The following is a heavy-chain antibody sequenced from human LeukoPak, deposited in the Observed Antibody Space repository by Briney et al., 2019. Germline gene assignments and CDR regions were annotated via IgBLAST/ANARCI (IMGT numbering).Heavy chain of an antibody. Sequence: SETLSLTCTVSGGSISSYYWSWIRQPAGKGLEWIGRIYTTGNIQFNPSLKSRVSMSTDKSKNQFFLNLRSVTAADTAVYYCAKGGERFGSGSYNWFDPWGRGILVTVSS. CDR2: IYTTGNI. V-gene: IGHV4-4*07. D-gene: IGHD3-10*01. J-gene: IGHJ5*02. CDR1: GGSISSYY. CDR3: AKGGERFGSGSYNWFDP.